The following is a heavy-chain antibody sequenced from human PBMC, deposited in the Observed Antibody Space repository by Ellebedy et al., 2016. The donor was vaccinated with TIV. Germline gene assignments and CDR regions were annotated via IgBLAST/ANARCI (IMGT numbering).Heavy chain of an antibody. D-gene: IGHD3-10*01. CDR3: AKVMSKWFGAPDY. J-gene: IGHJ4*02. Sequence: GESLKISXAASGFTFSSYSMNWVRQAPGKGLEWVSYISSSSSTIYYADSVKGRFTISRDNSKNTLYLQMNSLRAEDTAVYYCAKVMSKWFGAPDYWGQGTLVTVSS. CDR1: GFTFSSYS. V-gene: IGHV3-48*01. CDR2: ISSSSSTI.